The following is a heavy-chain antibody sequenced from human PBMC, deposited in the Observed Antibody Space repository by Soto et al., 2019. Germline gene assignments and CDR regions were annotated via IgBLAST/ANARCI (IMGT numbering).Heavy chain of an antibody. CDR1: GFTFSSYA. J-gene: IGHJ6*02. Sequence: GGSLRLSCAASGFTFSSYAMSWVRQAPGKGLEWVSAISGSGGSTYYADSVKGRFTISRDNSKNTLYLQMNSLRAEDTAVYYCAKDKNMVTYYYGMDVWGQGTTVTVSS. D-gene: IGHD5-18*01. CDR3: AKDKNMVTYYYGMDV. CDR2: ISGSGGST. V-gene: IGHV3-23*01.